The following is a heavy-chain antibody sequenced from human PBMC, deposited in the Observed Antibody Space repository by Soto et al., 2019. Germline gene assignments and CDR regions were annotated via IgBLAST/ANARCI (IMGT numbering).Heavy chain of an antibody. Sequence: SVKVSCEAAGGTFSSYSISWVRRAPGQGLAWMGWIIPIFGTANYAQKFQGRVTITANESTSTAYMELSSLRSEDTAVYYCARDGSSGWPNRFDPWGQGTLVTVSS. CDR2: IIPIFGTA. D-gene: IGHD6-19*01. CDR3: ARDGSSGWPNRFDP. J-gene: IGHJ5*02. CDR1: GGTFSSYS. V-gene: IGHV1-69*13.